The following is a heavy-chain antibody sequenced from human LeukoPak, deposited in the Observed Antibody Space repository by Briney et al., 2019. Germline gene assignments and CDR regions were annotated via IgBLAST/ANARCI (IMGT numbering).Heavy chain of an antibody. CDR1: GFTFCDYT. V-gene: IGHV3-49*04. Sequence: PGGSLRLSCTASGFTFCDYTMSWVRQAPGKGLEGVSFIRSKAYGGTTEYAASVKGRFTISRDDSKSIAYLQMNSLKTEDTAVYYCTRSWVHGFTYWGQGTLVTVSS. D-gene: IGHD3-10*01. J-gene: IGHJ4*02. CDR3: TRSWVHGFTY. CDR2: IRSKAYGGTT.